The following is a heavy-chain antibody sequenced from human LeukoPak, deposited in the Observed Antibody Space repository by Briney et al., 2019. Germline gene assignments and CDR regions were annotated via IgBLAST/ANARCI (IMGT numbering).Heavy chain of an antibody. CDR2: IWYDGSNK. CDR1: GFTFSSYG. Sequence: GGSLRLSCAASGFTFSSYGMHWVRQAPGKGLEWVAVIWYDGSNKYYADSVKGRFTISRDNSKNTLYLQMNSLRAEDTAVYYCAKDGGFRGRRNTHFDYWGQGTLVTVSS. CDR3: AKDGGFRGRRNTHFDY. D-gene: IGHD3-16*01. J-gene: IGHJ4*02. V-gene: IGHV3-33*06.